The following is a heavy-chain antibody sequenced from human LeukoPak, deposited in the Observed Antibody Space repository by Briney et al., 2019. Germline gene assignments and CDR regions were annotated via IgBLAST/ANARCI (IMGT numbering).Heavy chain of an antibody. D-gene: IGHD1-14*01. CDR2: INPNSGGT. V-gene: IGHV1-2*02. Sequence: ASVRVSCKASGYTFTVYYMHGVRQAPGQGGERMGRINPNSGGTNYAQKFQGSVTMPRDTSISTAYMELSRLRSDDTAVYYCARSGRQVWGYYYYYAMDVWGQGTTVTVSS. CDR3: ARSGRQVWGYYYYYAMDV. J-gene: IGHJ6*02. CDR1: GYTFTVYY.